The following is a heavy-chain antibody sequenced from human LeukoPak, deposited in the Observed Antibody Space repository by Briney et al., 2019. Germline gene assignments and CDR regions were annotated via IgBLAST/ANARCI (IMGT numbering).Heavy chain of an antibody. Sequence: KPSETLSLTCTVSGGSISSYYWSWIRQPPGKGLEWIAYIYYSGTTNYNPSLKSRVTMSVDTSKNQFSLNLSSVTAADTAVYYCARQLLGIHFDYWGQGTLVTVSS. J-gene: IGHJ4*02. D-gene: IGHD7-27*01. CDR1: GGSISSYY. CDR3: ARQLLGIHFDY. CDR2: IYYSGTT. V-gene: IGHV4-59*01.